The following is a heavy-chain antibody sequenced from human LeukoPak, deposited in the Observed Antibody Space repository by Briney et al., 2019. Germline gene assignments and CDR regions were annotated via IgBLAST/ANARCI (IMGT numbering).Heavy chain of an antibody. Sequence: PSETLSLTCTVAGGSISSYYWNWIRQPPGKGLEWIGYTYYSGRTNYNPSLRSRVTISVDTSKEQFSLKLSSVTAADTAVYYCASRSGRNYYGMDVWGQGTTVTVSS. CDR1: GGSISSYY. J-gene: IGHJ6*02. V-gene: IGHV4-59*01. CDR2: TYYSGRT. CDR3: ASRSGRNYYGMDV. D-gene: IGHD3-10*01.